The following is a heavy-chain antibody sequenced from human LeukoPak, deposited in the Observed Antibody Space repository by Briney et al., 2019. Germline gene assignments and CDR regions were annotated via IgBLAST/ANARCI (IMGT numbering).Heavy chain of an antibody. CDR2: INHSGST. J-gene: IGHJ3*02. Sequence: PSETLSLTCAVYGGSFSGYYWSWIRQPPGKGLEWIGEINHSGSTNYNPSLKSRVTISVDTSKNQFSLKLSSVTAADTAVYYCARGLRITMIVVVLDAFDIWGRGTMVTVSS. V-gene: IGHV4-34*01. CDR3: ARGLRITMIVVVLDAFDI. D-gene: IGHD3-22*01. CDR1: GGSFSGYY.